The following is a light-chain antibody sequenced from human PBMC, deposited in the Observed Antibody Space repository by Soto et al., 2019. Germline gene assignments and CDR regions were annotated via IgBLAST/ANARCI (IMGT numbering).Light chain of an antibody. CDR3: QQANSFPLT. J-gene: IGKJ4*01. V-gene: IGKV3-15*01. Sequence: EIVMTQSPATLSVSPGERATLSCRASQSVSSNLAWYQQKPGQAPRLLIYGASTRATDIPGRFSGSGSGTEFTLTISSLQPEDFATYYCQQANSFPLTFGGGTKVEIK. CDR1: QSVSSN. CDR2: GAS.